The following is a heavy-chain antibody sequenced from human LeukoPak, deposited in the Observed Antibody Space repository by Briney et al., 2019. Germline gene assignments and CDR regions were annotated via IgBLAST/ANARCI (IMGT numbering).Heavy chain of an antibody. CDR3: ARDLGTTQDPNWFDP. Sequence: GGSLRLSCAASGFTFSSYAMSWVRQAPGKGLEWVSAISGSGGSTYYADSVKGRFAISRNNSKNTLYLQMNSLRAEDTAVYYCARDLGTTQDPNWFDPWGQGTLVTVSS. CDR1: GFTFSSYA. V-gene: IGHV3-23*01. D-gene: IGHD4-17*01. J-gene: IGHJ5*02. CDR2: ISGSGGST.